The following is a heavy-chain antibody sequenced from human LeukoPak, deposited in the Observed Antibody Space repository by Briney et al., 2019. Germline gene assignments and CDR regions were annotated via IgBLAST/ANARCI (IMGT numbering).Heavy chain of an antibody. D-gene: IGHD6-19*01. CDR2: ISGSGGST. Sequence: PGGSLRLSCAASGFTFSSYGMSWVRQAPGKGLEWVSSISGSGGSTYYADYVKGRFTISRDNSKNTLYLQMNSLRAEDTAVYYCAKDSSGWYIGFDYWGQGTLVTVSS. CDR1: GFTFSSYG. J-gene: IGHJ4*02. CDR3: AKDSSGWYIGFDY. V-gene: IGHV3-23*01.